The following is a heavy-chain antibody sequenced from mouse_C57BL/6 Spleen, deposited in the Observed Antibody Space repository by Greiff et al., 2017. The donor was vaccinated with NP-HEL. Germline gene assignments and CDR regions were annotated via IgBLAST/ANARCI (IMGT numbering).Heavy chain of an antibody. CDR3: AGTTVAMDY. V-gene: IGHV1-26*01. Sequence: EVQLQQSGPELVKPGASVKISCKASGYTFTGYYMNWVKQSHGKSLEWIGDINPNNGGTSYNQKFKGKATLTVDKSSSTAYMELRSLTSEDSAVYYCAGTTVAMDYWGQGTSVTVSS. CDR2: INPNNGGT. D-gene: IGHD1-1*01. J-gene: IGHJ4*01. CDR1: GYTFTGYY.